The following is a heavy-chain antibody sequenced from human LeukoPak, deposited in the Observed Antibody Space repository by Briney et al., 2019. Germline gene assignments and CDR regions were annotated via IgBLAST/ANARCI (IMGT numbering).Heavy chain of an antibody. CDR2: IYSGGST. CDR1: GFPVSSNY. D-gene: IGHD5-12*01. V-gene: IGHV3-53*01. Sequence: PGGSLSLSCAASGFPVSSNYMSWVRQAPGKGLEWVSVIYSGGSTYYADSVKGRFTISRDNSKNTLYLQMNSLRAEDTAVYYCARDAGLYSGYDYDYWGQGTLVTASS. J-gene: IGHJ4*02. CDR3: ARDAGLYSGYDYDY.